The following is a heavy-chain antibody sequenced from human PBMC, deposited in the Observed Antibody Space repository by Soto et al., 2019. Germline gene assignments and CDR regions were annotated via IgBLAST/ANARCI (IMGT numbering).Heavy chain of an antibody. D-gene: IGHD3-10*01. CDR3: ATDRGAALFDY. CDR1: GFPFSSYG. J-gene: IGHJ4*02. Sequence: VQLMESGGGVVHPGRSLRLSCAASGFPFSSYGMHWVRQAPGKGLEWVAVIWSDGSNKIYADSVQGRFTISRDNYKNTLYRQMNSLRDEDTAVYYCATDRGAALFDYWGQGTLVTVSS. CDR2: IWSDGSNK. V-gene: IGHV3-33*01.